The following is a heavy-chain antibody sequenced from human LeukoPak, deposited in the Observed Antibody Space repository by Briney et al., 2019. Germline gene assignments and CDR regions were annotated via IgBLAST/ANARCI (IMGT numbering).Heavy chain of an antibody. CDR1: GGSISSYY. D-gene: IGHD4-11*01. V-gene: IGHV4-4*07. Sequence: PSETLSLTCTVSGGSISSYYWSWIRQPAGKGLEWIGRIYTSGSTNYNPSLKSRVTMSVDTSKNQFSLKLSSVTAADTAVYYCARTTAQLYYYYYMDVWGKGTTVTVSS. CDR3: ARTTAQLYYYYYMDV. J-gene: IGHJ6*03. CDR2: IYTSGST.